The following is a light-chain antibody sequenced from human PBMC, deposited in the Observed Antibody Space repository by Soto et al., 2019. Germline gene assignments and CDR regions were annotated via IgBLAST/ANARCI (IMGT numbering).Light chain of an antibody. CDR2: GAS. J-gene: IGKJ5*01. Sequence: ERSMTQSQHTLSATAGDSGILXWSASQRVYSNLAWYQQRPGQAPRLLIYGASTRATGVPARFSRRGSGTEFTLTISSLQSEDFAFYFCQQRSNLPSITFGQGTRLEIK. V-gene: IGKV3-15*01. CDR1: QRVYSN. CDR3: QQRSNLPSIT.